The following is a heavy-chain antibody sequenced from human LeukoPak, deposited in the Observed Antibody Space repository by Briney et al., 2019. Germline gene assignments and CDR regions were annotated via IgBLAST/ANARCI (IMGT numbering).Heavy chain of an antibody. D-gene: IGHD3-3*01. J-gene: IGHJ4*02. CDR3: AKGPDYDFWSGYYFDY. V-gene: IGHV3-23*01. CDR1: GFTFRSYA. Sequence: GGSLRLSCAASGFTFRSYAMSWVRQAPGKGLEWVSAISGSGGSTYYADSVKGRFTISRDNSKNTLYLQMNSLRAEDTAVHYCAKGPDYDFWSGYYFDYWGQGTLVTVSS. CDR2: ISGSGGST.